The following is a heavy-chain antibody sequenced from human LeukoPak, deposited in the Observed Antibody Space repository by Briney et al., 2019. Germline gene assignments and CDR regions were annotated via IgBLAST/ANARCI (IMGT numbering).Heavy chain of an antibody. Sequence: ASVKVSCKASDYTFTGYGISWVRQAPGQGLEWMGWISAYNGNTNYVQKFQGRVTMTTDTSTSTAYMELRSLRSDDTAVYYCARDAPYFYDTSGYPFDYWGQGTLVTVSS. CDR1: DYTFTGYG. CDR2: ISAYNGNT. V-gene: IGHV1-18*04. J-gene: IGHJ4*02. D-gene: IGHD3-22*01. CDR3: ARDAPYFYDTSGYPFDY.